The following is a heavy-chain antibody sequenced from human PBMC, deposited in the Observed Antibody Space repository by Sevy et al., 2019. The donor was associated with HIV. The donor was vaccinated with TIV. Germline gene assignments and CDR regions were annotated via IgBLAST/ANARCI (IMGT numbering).Heavy chain of an antibody. CDR1: GFTFDTYW. CDR3: ARRYFDL. Sequence: GGYLRLSCVASGFTFDTYWMQWVRQAPGQGLEWVANIRQDGNEIYYADSVKGRFTISRDNAKESVYLQMSNLRVEDTGTHYCARRYFDLWGQGTLVTVSS. CDR2: IRQDGNEI. V-gene: IGHV3-7*01. J-gene: IGHJ4*02.